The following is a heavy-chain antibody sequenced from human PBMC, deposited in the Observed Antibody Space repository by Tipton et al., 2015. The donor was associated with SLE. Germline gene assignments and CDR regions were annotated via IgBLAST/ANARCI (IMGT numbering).Heavy chain of an antibody. V-gene: IGHV4-39*07. CDR2: IYYSGST. Sequence: TLSLTCTVSGGSISSSSYYWGWIRQPPGKGLEWIGSIYYSGSTYYNPSLKSRVTISVDTSKNQFSLKLSSVTAADTAVYYCAREKAGGSGKKFYFDYWGQGTLVTVSS. D-gene: IGHD3-10*01. CDR1: GGSISSSSYY. J-gene: IGHJ4*02. CDR3: AREKAGGSGKKFYFDY.